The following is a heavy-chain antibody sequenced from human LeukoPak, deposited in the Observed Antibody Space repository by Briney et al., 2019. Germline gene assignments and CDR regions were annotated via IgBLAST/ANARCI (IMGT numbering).Heavy chain of an antibody. J-gene: IGHJ4*02. D-gene: IGHD5-18*01. Sequence: PSETLSLTCTVSGGSISSGDYYWSWIRQPPGKGLEWIGYIYYSGSTYYNPSLKSRVTISVDTSKNQFSLKLSSVTAADTAVYYCARVDTATYYFDYWGQGTLVTVSS. CDR3: ARVDTATYYFDY. CDR1: GGSISSGDYY. CDR2: IYYSGST. V-gene: IGHV4-30-4*01.